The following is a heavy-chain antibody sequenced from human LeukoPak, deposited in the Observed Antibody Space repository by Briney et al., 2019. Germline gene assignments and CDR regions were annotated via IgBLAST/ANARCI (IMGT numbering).Heavy chain of an antibody. D-gene: IGHD6-13*01. J-gene: IGHJ4*02. V-gene: IGHV4-38-2*01. CDR2: IYHSGST. Sequence: NPSETLSLTCAVSGYSISSGYYWGWIRQPPGKGLEWIGSIYHSGSTYYNPSLKSRVTISVDTSKNQFSLKLSSVTAADTAVYYCARGITAGFDYLGQGTLVTVSS. CDR3: ARGITAGFDY. CDR1: GYSISSGYY.